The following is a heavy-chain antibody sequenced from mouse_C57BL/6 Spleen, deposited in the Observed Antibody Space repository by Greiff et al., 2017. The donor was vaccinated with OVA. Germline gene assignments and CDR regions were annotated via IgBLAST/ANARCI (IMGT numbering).Heavy chain of an antibody. D-gene: IGHD1-1*01. CDR1: GFTFSDYG. J-gene: IGHJ1*03. CDR3: ARHGSSYGYFDV. CDR2: ISSGSSTI. V-gene: IGHV5-17*01. Sequence: EVKLEESGGGLVKPGGSLKLSCAASGFTFSDYGMHWVRQAPEKGLEWVAYISSGSSTIYYADTVKGRFTISRDNAKNTLFLQMTSLRSEDTAMYYCARHGSSYGYFDVWGTGTTVTVSS.